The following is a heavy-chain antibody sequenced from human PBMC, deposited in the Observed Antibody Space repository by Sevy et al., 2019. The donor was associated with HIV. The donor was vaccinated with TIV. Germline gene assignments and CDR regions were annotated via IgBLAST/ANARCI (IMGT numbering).Heavy chain of an antibody. V-gene: IGHV1-8*01. CDR2: MNPNSGNT. J-gene: IGHJ6*02. D-gene: IGHD3-9*01. CDR3: ARGTRYFDWLRYYYYGMDV. Sequence: ASVKVSCKASGYTFTSYDINWVRQATGQGLEWMGWMNPNSGNTGYAQKFQGRVTMTRNTSISTAYMELSSLRSGDTAVYYCARGTRYFDWLRYYYYGMDVWGQGTTVTVSS. CDR1: GYTFTSYD.